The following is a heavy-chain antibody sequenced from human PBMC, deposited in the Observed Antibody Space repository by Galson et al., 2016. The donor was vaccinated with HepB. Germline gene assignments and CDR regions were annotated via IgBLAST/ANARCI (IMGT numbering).Heavy chain of an antibody. CDR3: TTKLGFTYGLDY. CDR2: ITTVGGAT. D-gene: IGHD5-18*01. V-gene: IGHV3-15*01. CDR1: GFTFSNAW. J-gene: IGHJ4*02. Sequence: SLRLSCAASGFTFSNAWMSWVRQAPGKGLEWVGRITTVGGATDYAAPVEGRFTISGDDSRNTLYLQMSSLKTEDTAVYYCTTKLGFTYGLDYWGQGTLVTVSS.